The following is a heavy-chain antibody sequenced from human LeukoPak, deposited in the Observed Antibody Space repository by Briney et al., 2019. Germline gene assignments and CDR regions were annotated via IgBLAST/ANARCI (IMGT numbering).Heavy chain of an antibody. D-gene: IGHD3-10*01. CDR2: ISQDGTEK. J-gene: IGHJ4*02. V-gene: IGHV3-7*01. CDR3: AKLAKYFYGWETYYFFEH. CDR1: GFTFTTYW. Sequence: GGSLRLSCAAPGFTFTTYWLGWVRQPPGKGLEWVANISQDGTEKYYVDSVKGRFTISRDNAKNSLYLQMNSLRVDDTAVYYCAKLAKYFYGWETYYFFEHWGQGTPVTASS.